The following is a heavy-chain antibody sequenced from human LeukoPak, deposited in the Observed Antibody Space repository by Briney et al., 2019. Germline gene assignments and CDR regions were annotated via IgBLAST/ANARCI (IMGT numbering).Heavy chain of an antibody. CDR1: GYTFTSYG. J-gene: IGHJ4*02. CDR3: ARGAVARALDY. V-gene: IGHV1-18*01. D-gene: IGHD6-19*01. CDR2: ISAYNGNT. Sequence: ASVKVSCKASGYTFTSYGISWVRQAPGQGLEWMGWISAYNGNTNYAQKLQGRVTMTRDMSTSTVYMELSSLRSEDTAVYYCARGAVARALDYWGQGTLVTVSS.